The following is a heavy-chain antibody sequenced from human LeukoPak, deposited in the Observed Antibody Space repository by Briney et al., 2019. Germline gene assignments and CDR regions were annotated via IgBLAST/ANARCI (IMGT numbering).Heavy chain of an antibody. CDR2: IYTSGST. Sequence: SQTLSLTRTVSGGSMSSGNYYWSWIRQPAGKGLEWIGRIYTSGSTNYNPSLKSRVTMSVDTSKNQFSLKLSSVTAADTAVYYCARGVDVVNFDLWGQGTLVTVSS. D-gene: IGHD2-15*01. CDR1: GGSMSSGNYY. J-gene: IGHJ4*02. V-gene: IGHV4-61*02. CDR3: ARGVDVVNFDL.